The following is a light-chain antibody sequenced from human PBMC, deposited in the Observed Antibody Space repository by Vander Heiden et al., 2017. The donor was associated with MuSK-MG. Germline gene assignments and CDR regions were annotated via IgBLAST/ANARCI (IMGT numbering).Light chain of an antibody. CDR3: QQSYSTPYT. Sequence: DIQLTQSPSSLSASVGDRVTITCRASQSISSYLNWYQQKPGKAPKLLIYAASSLQSGVPSRFNGSGSGTDFTLTISSLQPEDFATYYCQQSYSTPYTFGQGTKVEIK. CDR2: AAS. J-gene: IGKJ2*01. V-gene: IGKV1-39*01. CDR1: QSISSY.